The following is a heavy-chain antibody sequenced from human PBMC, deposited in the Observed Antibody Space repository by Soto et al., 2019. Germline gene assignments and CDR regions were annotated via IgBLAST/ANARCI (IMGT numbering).Heavy chain of an antibody. J-gene: IGHJ3*02. D-gene: IGHD3-16*02. CDR1: GYTFTSYG. CDR2: ISAYNGNT. CDR3: ARDAYYDYVWGSYRTHHAFDI. V-gene: IGHV1-18*04. Sequence: ASVKVSCKASGYTFTSYGIGWVRQAPGQGLEWMGWISAYNGNTNYAQKLQGRVTMTTDTSTSTAYMELRSLRSDDTAVYYCARDAYYDYVWGSYRTHHAFDIWGQGTMVTVSS.